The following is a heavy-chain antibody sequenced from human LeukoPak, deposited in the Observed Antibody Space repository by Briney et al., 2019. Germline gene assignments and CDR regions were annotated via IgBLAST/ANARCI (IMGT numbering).Heavy chain of an antibody. V-gene: IGHV3-66*01. CDR3: ARDRLHYDSSTGYPAD. CDR2: IYSGGST. CDR1: GFTVSSNY. D-gene: IGHD3-9*01. Sequence: GGSLRLSCADSGFTVSSNYMRWGRQAPGEGLEWVSVIYSGGSTHYADSVKGRFTISRDNSKDTLYLQMNSLRAEDTAVYYCARDRLHYDSSTGYPADWGQGTLVTVSS. J-gene: IGHJ4*02.